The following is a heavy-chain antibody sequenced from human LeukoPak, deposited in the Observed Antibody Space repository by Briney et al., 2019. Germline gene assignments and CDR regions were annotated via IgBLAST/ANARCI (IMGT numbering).Heavy chain of an antibody. CDR3: ARRVPSQVITDYLDY. CDR2: IDSSSRTT. Sequence: GGSLRLSCAASGFTFSTYSMNWVRQAPGKGLEWVSFIDSSSRTTFYADSVKGRLTISRDNAKNSLFLQMNSLRAEDTAVYYCARRVPSQVITDYLDYWGQGTLVTVSS. J-gene: IGHJ4*02. V-gene: IGHV3-48*04. CDR1: GFTFSTYS. D-gene: IGHD3-16*01.